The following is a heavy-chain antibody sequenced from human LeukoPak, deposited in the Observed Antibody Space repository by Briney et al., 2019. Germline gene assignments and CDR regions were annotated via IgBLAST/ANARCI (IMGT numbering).Heavy chain of an antibody. Sequence: GGSLRLSCAASGFTFSSYAMSWVRQAPGKGLEWVSAISGSGGSTYYADSVKGRFTISRDNSKNTLYLQMNSLRAEDTAVYYCATHSSIAAAGGPLWYWGQGTLVTVSS. D-gene: IGHD6-13*01. V-gene: IGHV3-23*01. J-gene: IGHJ4*02. CDR2: ISGSGGST. CDR1: GFTFSSYA. CDR3: ATHSSIAAAGGPLWY.